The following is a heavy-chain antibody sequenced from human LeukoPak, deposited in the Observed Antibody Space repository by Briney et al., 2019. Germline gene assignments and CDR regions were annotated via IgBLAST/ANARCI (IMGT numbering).Heavy chain of an antibody. J-gene: IGHJ4*02. D-gene: IGHD4-23*01. CDR1: GFTFSSYA. V-gene: IGHV3-23*01. Sequence: GGSLRLSCAVSGFTFSSYAMSWVRQAPGKGLEWVAGIRGSGGSTYHADSVKGRFTISRDNSKNTLYLQMNSLRAEDTAVYYCAKRWPVDYGGQGTLVTVSS. CDR2: IRGSGGST. CDR3: AKRWPVDY.